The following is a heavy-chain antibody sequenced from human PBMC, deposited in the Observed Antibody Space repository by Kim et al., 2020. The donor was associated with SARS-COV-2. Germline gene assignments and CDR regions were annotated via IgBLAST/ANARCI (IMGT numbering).Heavy chain of an antibody. CDR2: ISYDGSNK. V-gene: IGHV3-30-3*01. J-gene: IGHJ6*02. D-gene: IGHD2-8*01. CDR1: GFTFSSYA. CDR3: ARDQLGYCTNGVCFGDYYYGMDV. Sequence: GGSLRLSCAASGFTFSSYAMHWVRQAPGKGLEWVAVISYDGSNKYYADSVKGRFTISRDNSKNTLYLQMNSLRAEDTAVYYCARDQLGYCTNGVCFGDYYYGMDVWGQGTTVTVSS.